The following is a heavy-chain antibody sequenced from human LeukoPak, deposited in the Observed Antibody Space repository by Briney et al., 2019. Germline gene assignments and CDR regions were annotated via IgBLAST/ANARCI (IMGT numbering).Heavy chain of an antibody. CDR1: GXSFSGYY. V-gene: IGHV4-34*01. D-gene: IGHD6-6*01. CDR3: ATGEKLARGFYYYGMDV. J-gene: IGHJ6*02. Sequence: SETLSLTCAVYGXSFSGYYWSWIRQPPGKGLEWIGEINHSGSTNYNPSLKSRVTISVDTSKNQFSLKLSSVTAADTAVYYCATGEKLARGFYYYGMDVWGQGTTVTVSS. CDR2: INHSGST.